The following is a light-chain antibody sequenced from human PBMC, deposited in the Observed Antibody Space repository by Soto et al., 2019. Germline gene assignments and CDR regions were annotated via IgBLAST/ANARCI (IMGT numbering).Light chain of an antibody. V-gene: IGKV3D-20*01. Sequence: EIVLTQSPATLYLSPGERATLSCGASQRVSSSYLAWYQQKPGLAPRLLIYDASSRATGIPDRFSGSGSGTDFTLTISRLEPEDFAVYYCQQYGSSPFLTFGGGTKVEIK. CDR3: QQYGSSPFLT. CDR2: DAS. J-gene: IGKJ4*01. CDR1: QRVSSSY.